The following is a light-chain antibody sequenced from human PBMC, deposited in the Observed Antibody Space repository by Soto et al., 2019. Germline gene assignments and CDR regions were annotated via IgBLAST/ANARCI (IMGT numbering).Light chain of an antibody. V-gene: IGKV3-20*01. CDR3: QVYGPSPPIT. CDR1: QSVSSSY. CDR2: GAS. Sequence: DIVLTQSQGTLSLSPGARAALSCRGSQSVSSSYLAWYQQKPGQAPRLLIYGASSRATGIPDRFSGSGSGTDFTLTISRLEPEDFAVYYCQVYGPSPPITCGQGTRLEIK. J-gene: IGKJ5*01.